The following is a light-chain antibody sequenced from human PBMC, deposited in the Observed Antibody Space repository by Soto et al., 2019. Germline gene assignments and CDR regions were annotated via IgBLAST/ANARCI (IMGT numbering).Light chain of an antibody. V-gene: IGKV3-11*01. CDR2: GAS. CDR1: QSVSSY. CDR3: QQRSNWIN. J-gene: IGKJ5*01. Sequence: EIVLTQSPSTLSLSPGERATLSCRASQSVSSYLAWYQQKPGQPPRLLIYGASNRATGIPARFSGSGSGTDFTLTISSLEPEDFAVYYCQQRSNWINFGQGTRLEIK.